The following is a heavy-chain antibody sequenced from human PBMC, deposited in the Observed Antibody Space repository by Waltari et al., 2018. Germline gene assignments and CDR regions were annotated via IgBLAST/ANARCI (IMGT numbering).Heavy chain of an antibody. CDR2: IYSGGST. V-gene: IGHV3-53*01. D-gene: IGHD6-19*01. CDR3: ARDWDNSGCLDY. J-gene: IGHJ4*02. Sequence: EVQLVESGGGLIQPGGSLRLSCAASGFTINNNYMSWVRQAPGKALEWVSIIYSGGSTYSVDSVKGRFTISRDIAKNILYLQMNSLRAEDTAVYYCARDWDNSGCLDYWGQGTLVTVSS. CDR1: GFTINNNY.